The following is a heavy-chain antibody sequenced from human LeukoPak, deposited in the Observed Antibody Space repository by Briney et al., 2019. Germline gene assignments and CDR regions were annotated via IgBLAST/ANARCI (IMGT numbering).Heavy chain of an antibody. CDR2: IYYSGST. Sequence: SETLSLTCTVSGGSISSYYWSWIRQPPGKGLEWIGYIYYSGSTNYNPSLKSRVTISVDTSKNQFSLKLSSVTAADTAVYCCARQDSGWLQYAFDIWGQGAMVTVSS. D-gene: IGHD5-24*01. CDR3: ARQDSGWLQYAFDI. V-gene: IGHV4-59*08. CDR1: GGSISSYY. J-gene: IGHJ3*02.